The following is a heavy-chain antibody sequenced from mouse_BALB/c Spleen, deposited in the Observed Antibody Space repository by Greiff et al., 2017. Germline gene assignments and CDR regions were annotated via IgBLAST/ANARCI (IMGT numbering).Heavy chain of an antibody. CDR1: GFTFSNYW. V-gene: IGHV6-6*02. Sequence: EVMLVESGGGLVQPGGSMKLSCVASGFTFSNYWMNWVRQSPEKGLEWVAEIRLKSNNYATHYAESVKGRFTISRDDSKSSVYLQMNNLRAEDTGIYYCTSGDGYYFDYWGQGTTLTVSS. CDR2: IRLKSNNYAT. D-gene: IGHD2-3*01. J-gene: IGHJ2*01. CDR3: TSGDGYYFDY.